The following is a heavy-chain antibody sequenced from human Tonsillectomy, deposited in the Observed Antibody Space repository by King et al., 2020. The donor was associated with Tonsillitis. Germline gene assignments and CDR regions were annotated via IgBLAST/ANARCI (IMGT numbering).Heavy chain of an antibody. Sequence: VQLVESGGGLVQPGGSLRLSCAASGFTFSSYAMSWVRQAPGKGLEWVSAISGSGGSTYYADSVKGRFTISRDNSKNTLYLQMNSLRAEDTAVYYCAKDEEYYYGSGSYESPFDYWGQGTLVTVSS. V-gene: IGHV3-23*04. J-gene: IGHJ4*02. CDR2: ISGSGGST. D-gene: IGHD3-10*01. CDR3: AKDEEYYYGSGSYESPFDY. CDR1: GFTFSSYA.